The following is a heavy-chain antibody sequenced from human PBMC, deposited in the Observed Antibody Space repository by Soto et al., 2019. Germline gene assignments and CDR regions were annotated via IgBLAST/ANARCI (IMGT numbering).Heavy chain of an antibody. Sequence: GGSLRLSCAASGFTFSSYAMSWVRQAPGKGLEWVSAISGSGGSTYYADSVKGRFTISRDNSKNTLYLQMNSLRAEDTAVYYCAKGGDIVVVVAATPRYMDVWGKGTTVTVSS. D-gene: IGHD2-15*01. CDR2: ISGSGGST. CDR3: AKGGDIVVVVAATPRYMDV. CDR1: GFTFSSYA. J-gene: IGHJ6*03. V-gene: IGHV3-23*01.